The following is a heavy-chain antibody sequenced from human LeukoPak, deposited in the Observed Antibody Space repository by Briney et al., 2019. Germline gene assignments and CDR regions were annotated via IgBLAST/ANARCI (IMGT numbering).Heavy chain of an antibody. CDR1: GYTFTSYD. Sequence: ASVKVSCKASGYTFTSYDISWVRQAPGQGLEWMGWISAYNGNTNYAQKVQGRVTMTTDTTTSTAYMELRSLRSDDTAVYYCARVAAAGMHAWFDPWGQGTLVTVSS. CDR3: ARVAAAGMHAWFDP. V-gene: IGHV1-18*01. J-gene: IGHJ5*02. CDR2: ISAYNGNT. D-gene: IGHD6-13*01.